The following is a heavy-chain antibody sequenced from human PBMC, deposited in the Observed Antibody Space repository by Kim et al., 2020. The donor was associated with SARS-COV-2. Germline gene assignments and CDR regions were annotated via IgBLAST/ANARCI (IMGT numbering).Heavy chain of an antibody. J-gene: IGHJ4*02. Sequence: STYYNPSLKSRVTISVDTSKNQFSLKLSSVTAADTAVYYCARDHSSYYDYWGQGTLVTVSS. CDR2: ST. CDR3: ARDHSSYYDY. D-gene: IGHD2-21*01. V-gene: IGHV4-31*02.